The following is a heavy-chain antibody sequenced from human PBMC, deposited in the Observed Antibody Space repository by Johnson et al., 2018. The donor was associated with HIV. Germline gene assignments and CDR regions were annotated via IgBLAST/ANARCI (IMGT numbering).Heavy chain of an antibody. CDR2: ISWDGDST. D-gene: IGHD6-25*01. J-gene: IGHJ3*02. V-gene: IGHV3-43*01. CDR3: AKDPSSASAVEI. CDR1: GFTFDDYT. Sequence: LVESGGVVVQPGGSLRLSCAASGFTFDDYTMHWVRQAPGKGLEWVSLISWDGDSTGYADFVKGRFTIYRDNAKKSLFLQMNSLRTEDTPLYYCAKDPSSASAVEIWGQGTMVTVSS.